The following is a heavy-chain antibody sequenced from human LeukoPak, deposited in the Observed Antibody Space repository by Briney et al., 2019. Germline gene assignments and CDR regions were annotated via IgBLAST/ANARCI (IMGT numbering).Heavy chain of an antibody. CDR1: GYTFTSYG. J-gene: IGHJ5*02. Sequence: ASVKVSCKASGYTFTSYGISWARQAPGQGLEWMGWISAYNGNTNYAQKLQGRVTMTTDTSTSTAYMELRSLRSDDTAVYYCARSIVVVPAAIGFDPWGQGTLVTVSS. CDR3: ARSIVVVPAAIGFDP. CDR2: ISAYNGNT. D-gene: IGHD2-2*02. V-gene: IGHV1-18*01.